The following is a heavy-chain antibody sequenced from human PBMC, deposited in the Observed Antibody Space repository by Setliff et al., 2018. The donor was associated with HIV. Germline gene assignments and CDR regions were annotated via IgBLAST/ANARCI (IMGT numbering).Heavy chain of an antibody. CDR3: ARGVNFDY. J-gene: IGHJ4*02. CDR2: IYIYNSGST. D-gene: IGHD3-3*01. V-gene: IGHV4-61*10. CDR1: GGSISSGSYY. Sequence: SETLSLTCTVSGGSISSGSYYWSWIRQPAGKGLEWIGHIYIYNSGSTNYNPSLTSRVTISADTSRNQFSLKLTSVTAADTAIYYCARGVNFDYWGQGTQVTVSS.